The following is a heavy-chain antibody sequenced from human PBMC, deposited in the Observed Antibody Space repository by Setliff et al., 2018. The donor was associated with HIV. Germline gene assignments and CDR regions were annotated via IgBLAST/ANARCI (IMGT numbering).Heavy chain of an antibody. J-gene: IGHJ3*01. V-gene: IGHV3-30-3*02. CDR3: AKLDYYDYSGSWARKVAIDF. CDR1: GFTFSNYA. CDR2: ISYDGSNQ. D-gene: IGHD3-22*01. Sequence: GSLRLSCEASGFTFSNYAMHWVRQAPGKGLEWVAVISYDGSNQYYADSMKGRFTISRDNSKSTLYLQMNSLRAEDAAVYYCAKLDYYDYSGSWARKVAIDFWGRGTMVTVSS.